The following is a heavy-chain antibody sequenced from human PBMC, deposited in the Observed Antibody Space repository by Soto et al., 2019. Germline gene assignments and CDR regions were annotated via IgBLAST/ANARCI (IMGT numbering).Heavy chain of an antibody. D-gene: IGHD5-12*01. J-gene: IGHJ4*02. V-gene: IGHV3-74*01. CDR1: GFTLRRYW. CDR3: VIEVATNGRSFDY. Sequence: EVPLVESGGGLVQPGGCLRLSCAASGFTLRRYWMHWVRQVSGKGLVWVSRISGDGNITTYADSVKGRFTISRDNANNTLYLQMSGLRAEDTALYYCVIEVATNGRSFDYWGQGTQVTVSS. CDR2: ISGDGNIT.